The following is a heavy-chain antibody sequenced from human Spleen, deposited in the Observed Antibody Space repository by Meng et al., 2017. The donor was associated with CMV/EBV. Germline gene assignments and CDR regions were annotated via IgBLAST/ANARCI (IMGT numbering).Heavy chain of an antibody. CDR2: ISAYNGNT. CDR3: ARGGSIGYYHGMDV. J-gene: IGHJ6*02. V-gene: IGHV1-18*01. D-gene: IGHD2/OR15-2a*01. Sequence: ASVKVSCKASEGTLITYAISWVRQAPGQGLEWMGWISAYNGNTNYAQKLQGRVTMTTDTSTSTAYMELRSLRSDDTAVYYCARGGSIGYYHGMDVWGQGTTVTVSS. CDR1: EGTLITYA.